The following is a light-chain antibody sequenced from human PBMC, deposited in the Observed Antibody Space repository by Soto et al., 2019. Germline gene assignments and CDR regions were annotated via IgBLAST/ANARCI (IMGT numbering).Light chain of an antibody. V-gene: IGLV2-14*01. J-gene: IGLJ1*01. Sequence: ALTQPASVSGSPGQSITISCTGTSSDIGGYNYVSWYQQHPGKAPKLMIYEVSNRPSGVSNRFSGSKSGNTASLTISGLQAEDEADYYCSSYTSSSTYVFGTGTKVTVL. CDR3: SSYTSSSTYV. CDR1: SSDIGGYNY. CDR2: EVS.